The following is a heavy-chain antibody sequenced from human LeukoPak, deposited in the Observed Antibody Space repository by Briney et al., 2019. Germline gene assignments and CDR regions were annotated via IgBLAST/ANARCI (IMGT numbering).Heavy chain of an antibody. CDR2: IGTTAGGT. Sequence: GGSLRLSCAASGFTFSDYAMTWVRQPPGQGLKCVLVIGTTAGGTYYADSVRGRFTISRDNSIDTLYLQMNSLRVEDTAVYFCAKIGPAGIFGTTGRRDTDSWGQGTLVTVSS. CDR3: AKIGPAGIFGTTGRRDTDS. J-gene: IGHJ4*02. CDR1: GFTFSDYA. V-gene: IGHV3-23*01. D-gene: IGHD1-7*01.